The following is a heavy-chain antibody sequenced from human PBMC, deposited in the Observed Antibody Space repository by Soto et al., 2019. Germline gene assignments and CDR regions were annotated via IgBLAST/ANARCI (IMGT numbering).Heavy chain of an antibody. CDR3: ARPRSGYDDAFDI. CDR2: IYSGGST. D-gene: IGHD5-12*01. J-gene: IGHJ3*02. V-gene: IGHV3-66*01. CDR1: GFTVSSNY. Sequence: VGSLRLSCAASGFTVSSNYMSWVRQAPGKGLEWVSVIYSGGSTYYADSVKGRFTISRDNSKNTLYLQMNSLRAEDTAVYYCARPRSGYDDAFDIWGQGTMVTVSS.